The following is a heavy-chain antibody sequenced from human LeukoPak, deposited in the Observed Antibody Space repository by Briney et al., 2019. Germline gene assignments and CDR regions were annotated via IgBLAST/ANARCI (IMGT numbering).Heavy chain of an antibody. CDR3: ARDRIAVAGTAFDY. V-gene: IGHV1-8*01. CDR2: MNPNSGNT. D-gene: IGHD6-19*01. Sequence: GASVKVSCKASGYTFTSYDINWVRQATGQGLEWMGWMNPNSGNTGYAQKFQGRVTMTRNTSISTAYMELSSLGSEDTAVYYCARDRIAVAGTAFDYWGQGTLVTVSS. J-gene: IGHJ4*02. CDR1: GYTFTSYD.